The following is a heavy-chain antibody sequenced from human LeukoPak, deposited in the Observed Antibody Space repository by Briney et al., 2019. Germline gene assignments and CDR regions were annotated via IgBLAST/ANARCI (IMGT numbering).Heavy chain of an antibody. CDR2: INPSVDIT. Sequence: ASVKVSCKASGYIFTTYNMHWVRQAPGQGLEWMGVINPSVDITNYAQKFQGRVTLTRDMSTSTVYMELSSLRSEDTAVYYCARDASGSYLFDYWGQEPWSPSPQ. CDR3: ARDASGSYLFDY. J-gene: IGHJ4*01. D-gene: IGHD1-26*01. V-gene: IGHV1-46*01. CDR1: GYIFTTYN.